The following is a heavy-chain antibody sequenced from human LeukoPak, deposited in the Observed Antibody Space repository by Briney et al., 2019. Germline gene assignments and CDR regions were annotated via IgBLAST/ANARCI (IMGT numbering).Heavy chain of an antibody. D-gene: IGHD3-22*01. J-gene: IGHJ4*02. V-gene: IGHV4-34*01. CDR2: INRSGST. CDR3: ARGGTTYYDSSGSLL. CDR1: GGSFSGYY. Sequence: SETLSLTCAFYGGSFSGYYWSWIREPPGKGLEWIGEINRSGSTNYNPSLKSRVTISVDTSKNQFSLKLSSVTAADTAVYYCARGGTTYYDSSGSLLWGQGTLVTVSS.